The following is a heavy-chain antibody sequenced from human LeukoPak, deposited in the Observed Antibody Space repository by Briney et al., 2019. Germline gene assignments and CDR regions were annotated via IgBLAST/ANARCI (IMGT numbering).Heavy chain of an antibody. Sequence: SETLSLTCAVYGGSFSGYYWSWIRQPPGKGLERIGEINHSGSTNYNPSLKSRVTISVDTSKNQFSLKLSSVTAADTAVYYCARGRGGGWYHFPPDYWGQGTLVTVSS. CDR1: GGSFSGYY. V-gene: IGHV4-34*01. D-gene: IGHD6-19*01. CDR2: INHSGST. J-gene: IGHJ4*02. CDR3: ARGRGGGWYHFPPDY.